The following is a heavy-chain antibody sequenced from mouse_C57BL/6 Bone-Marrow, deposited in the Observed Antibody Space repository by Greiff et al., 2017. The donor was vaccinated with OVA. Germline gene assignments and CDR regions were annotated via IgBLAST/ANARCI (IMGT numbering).Heavy chain of an antibody. J-gene: IGHJ3*01. D-gene: IGHD2-5*01. Sequence: QVQLQQPGAELVKPGASVQVSCKASGYTFTSYWMHWVKQRPGQGLEWIGRIHPSDSDTNYNQKFKGKATLTVDKSSRTAYMQLSSLTSEDSAVYDCEISLNSNYVWFAYWGQGTLVTVSA. CDR1: GYTFTSYW. V-gene: IGHV1-74*01. CDR3: EISLNSNYVWFAY. CDR2: IHPSDSDT.